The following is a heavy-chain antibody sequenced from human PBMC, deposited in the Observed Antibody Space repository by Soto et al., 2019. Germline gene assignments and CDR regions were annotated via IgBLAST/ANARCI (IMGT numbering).Heavy chain of an antibody. V-gene: IGHV3-33*01. Sequence: QVQLVESGGGVVQPGRSLRLSCAASGFTFNNYGMRWVRQAPGKGLEWVAVIWNDGNGYYYANSVKGRFTISRDNSKNTLYLQMSSLRVEDTAVYYCARRQISPPTRGAASARGGMDVWGQGTTVTVSS. CDR1: GFTFNNYG. CDR2: IWNDGNGY. CDR3: ARRQISPPTRGAASARGGMDV. D-gene: IGHD6-13*01. J-gene: IGHJ6*02.